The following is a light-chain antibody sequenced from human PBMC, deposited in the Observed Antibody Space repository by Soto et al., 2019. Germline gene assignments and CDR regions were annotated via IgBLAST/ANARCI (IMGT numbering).Light chain of an antibody. V-gene: IGKV3-20*01. CDR3: QQYISSPLT. CDR1: QSVSSN. J-gene: IGKJ1*01. CDR2: GAS. Sequence: EVLMTQSPATLSVSPGERATLSCRASQSVSSNLAWYQQKPGQAPRLLIYGASNRATGIPDRFSASGSGTDFTLTISRLEPEDFAVYYGQQYISSPLTFGQGTKVDIK.